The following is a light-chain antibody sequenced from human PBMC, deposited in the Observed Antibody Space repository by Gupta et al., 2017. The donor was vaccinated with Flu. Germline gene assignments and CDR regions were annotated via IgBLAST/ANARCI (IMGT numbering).Light chain of an antibody. J-gene: IGKJ2*01. CDR3: QQYGWSPDT. CDR2: GAS. Sequence: EIVLTQSPGALYLSPGERAALSCRASQIVDNNYLAWYQKKPGQAPRLLIYGASNRATDVSDRFSGSGSGTEFVLTISRLEPEDIAVYYCQQYGWSPDTFGQGTKMQIK. CDR1: QIVDNNY. V-gene: IGKV3-20*01.